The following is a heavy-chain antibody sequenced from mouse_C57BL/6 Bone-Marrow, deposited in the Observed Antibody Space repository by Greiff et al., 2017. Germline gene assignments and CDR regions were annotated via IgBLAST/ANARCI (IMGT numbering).Heavy chain of an antibody. CDR1: GYTFTSYW. V-gene: IGHV1-50*01. D-gene: IGHD1-1*01. CDR2: IDPSDSYT. J-gene: IGHJ3*01. Sequence: QVQLQQSGAELVKPGASVKLSCKASGYTFTSYWMQWVKQRPGQGLEWIGEIDPSDSYTNYNQKFKGKATLTVDTSSSTAYMQLSSRTSEDSAVYYCARVGGSRKLAYWGQGTLVTVSA. CDR3: ARVGGSRKLAY.